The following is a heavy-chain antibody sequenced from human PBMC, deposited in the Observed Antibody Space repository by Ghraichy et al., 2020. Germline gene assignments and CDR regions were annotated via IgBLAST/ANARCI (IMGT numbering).Heavy chain of an antibody. CDR1: GYTFTSYY. CDR2: INPSGGST. V-gene: IGHV1-46*01. Sequence: ASVKVSCKASGYTFTSYYMHWVRQAPGQGLEWMGIINPSGGSTSYAQKFQGRVTMTRDTSTSTVYMELSSLRSEDTAVYYCARVTNLGYDSREVYFDYWGQGTLVTVSS. D-gene: IGHD3-22*01. J-gene: IGHJ4*02. CDR3: ARVTNLGYDSREVYFDY.